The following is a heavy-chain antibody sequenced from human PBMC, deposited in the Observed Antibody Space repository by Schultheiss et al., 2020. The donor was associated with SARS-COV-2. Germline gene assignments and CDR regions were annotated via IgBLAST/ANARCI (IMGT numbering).Heavy chain of an antibody. J-gene: IGHJ6*02. CDR2: IWYDGSNK. Sequence: GGSLRLSCAASGFSVSSNYLNWVRQAPGKGLEWVAVIWYDGSNKYYADSVKGRFTISRDNAKNTLYLQMNSLRAEDTAVYYCAKTLYSGPREFYYYALDVWGQGTTVTVSS. D-gene: IGHD5-12*01. CDR3: AKTLYSGPREFYYYALDV. V-gene: IGHV3-33*03. CDR1: GFSVSSNY.